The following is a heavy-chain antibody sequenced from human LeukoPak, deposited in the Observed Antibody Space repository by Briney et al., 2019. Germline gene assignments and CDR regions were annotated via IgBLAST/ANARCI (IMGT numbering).Heavy chain of an antibody. J-gene: IGHJ4*02. CDR1: GGSISSSSYY. CDR3: ARHRSPGSSLDD. D-gene: IGHD3-10*01. V-gene: IGHV4-39*01. Sequence: SETLSLTCTVSGGSISSSSYYWDWIRQPPGKGLEWIGTIYYSGSTYYSPSLKSRVTISVDTSKNQFSLKLSSVTATDTAVYYCARHRSPGSSLDDWGQGTLVTVSS. CDR2: IYYSGST.